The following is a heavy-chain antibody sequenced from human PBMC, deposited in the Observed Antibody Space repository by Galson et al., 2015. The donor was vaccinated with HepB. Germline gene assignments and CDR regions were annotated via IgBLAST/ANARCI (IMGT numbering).Heavy chain of an antibody. V-gene: IGHV3-30*02. CDR1: GFTFSPFG. Sequence: SLRLSCAASGFTFSPFGMYWVRQAPGRGLEWVAFIRFDGGNKYYSDSVEGRFTVSRDNSKNTLYLQMNSLSAEDTAVYYCAKGLRRGDSYYYYYYAMDVWGQGTTVTVSS. CDR3: AKGLRRGDSYYYYYYAMDV. J-gene: IGHJ6*02. CDR2: IRFDGGNK. D-gene: IGHD7-27*01.